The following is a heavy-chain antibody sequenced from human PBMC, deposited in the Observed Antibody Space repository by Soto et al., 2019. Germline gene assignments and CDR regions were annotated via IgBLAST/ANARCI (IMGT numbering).Heavy chain of an antibody. CDR3: ASRNYDFWSGYYDAPGYYGVDV. CDR2: VIPNFATA. V-gene: IGHV1-69*13. J-gene: IGHJ6*02. CDR1: GGTFSSYA. D-gene: IGHD3-3*01. Sequence: APVKVSCKASGGTFSSYAISWVRRAAGLGLARMGGVIPNFATANYAQKYQGRVPVTADESTSTAYMELSSLIYEDTAVYYCASRNYDFWSGYYDAPGYYGVDVWGQGTTVTVSS.